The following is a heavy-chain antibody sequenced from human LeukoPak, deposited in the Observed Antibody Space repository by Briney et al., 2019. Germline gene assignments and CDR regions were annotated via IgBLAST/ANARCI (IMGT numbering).Heavy chain of an antibody. Sequence: ASVKVSCKASGYTFTLYDMHWVRQAPGQGLEWMGIINPSGGTANYAQKFQGRVTVTRDTSTSTVYMELSSLRSEDTAVYYCARDLFSSSWYGPYYFDYWGQGTLVTVSS. CDR1: GYTFTLYD. D-gene: IGHD6-13*01. J-gene: IGHJ4*02. CDR2: INPSGGTA. CDR3: ARDLFSSSWYGPYYFDY. V-gene: IGHV1-46*01.